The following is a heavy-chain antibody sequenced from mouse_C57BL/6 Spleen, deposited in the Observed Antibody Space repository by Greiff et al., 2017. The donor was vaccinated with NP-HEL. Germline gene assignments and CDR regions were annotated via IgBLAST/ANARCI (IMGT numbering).Heavy chain of an antibody. CDR3: ARVGITTDDY. V-gene: IGHV5-6*01. D-gene: IGHD1-1*01. CDR2: ISSGGSYT. Sequence: EVQGVESGGDLVKPGGSLKLSCAASGFTFSSYGMSWVRQTPDKRLEWVATISSGGSYTYYPDSVKGRFTISRDNAKNTLYLQMSSLKSEDTAMYYCARVGITTDDYWGQGTTLTVSS. CDR1: GFTFSSYG. J-gene: IGHJ2*01.